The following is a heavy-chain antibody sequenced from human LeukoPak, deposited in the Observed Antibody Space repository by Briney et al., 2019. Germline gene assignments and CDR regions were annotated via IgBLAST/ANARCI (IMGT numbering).Heavy chain of an antibody. J-gene: IGHJ3*02. CDR1: GFTFSTYN. D-gene: IGHD6-19*01. CDR3: AKDMSGYSSGWYYAFDI. CDR2: ISWNSGSI. V-gene: IGHV3-9*01. Sequence: PGGSLRLSCAASGFTFSTYNMNWVRQAPGKGLEWVSGISWNSGSIGYADSVKGRFTISRDNAKNSLYLQMNSLRAEDTALYYCAKDMSGYSSGWYYAFDIWGQGTMVTVSS.